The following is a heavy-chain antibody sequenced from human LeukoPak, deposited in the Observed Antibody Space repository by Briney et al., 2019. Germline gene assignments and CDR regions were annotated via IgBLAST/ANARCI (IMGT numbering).Heavy chain of an antibody. Sequence: GPCLRLSCAASGFTFSSSAMSWVRQAPGKGLDWVSLISSTGGNSYYADSVKGRFTNSRDNSKDTLYLQMDSLRAEDTAIYYCARDIQLSTWGLGTKVTVSS. V-gene: IGHV3-23*01. CDR3: ARDIQLST. J-gene: IGHJ3*01. D-gene: IGHD5-24*01. CDR1: GFTFSSSA. CDR2: ISSTGGNS.